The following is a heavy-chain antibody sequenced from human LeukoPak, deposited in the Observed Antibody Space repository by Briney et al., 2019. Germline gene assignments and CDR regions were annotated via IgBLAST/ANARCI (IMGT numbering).Heavy chain of an antibody. Sequence: GGSLRLPCAASGFTFSNYWMSWVRQAPGKGLEWVANIKQDGSDKYYVDSVKGRFTISRDNAKNSLYLQMNSLRAEDTAVYYCARGRYWGQGTLVTVSS. CDR3: ARGRY. D-gene: IGHD5-24*01. V-gene: IGHV3-7*01. J-gene: IGHJ4*02. CDR1: GFTFSNYW. CDR2: IKQDGSDK.